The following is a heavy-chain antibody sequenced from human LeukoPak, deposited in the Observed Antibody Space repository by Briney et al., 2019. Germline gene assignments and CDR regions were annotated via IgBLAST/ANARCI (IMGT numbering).Heavy chain of an antibody. Sequence: GGSLRLSCAASGFTFSSYDMTWVRQAPGKGLEWVSYISSSSSTIYYADSVKGRFTISRDNAKNSLYLQMNSLRAEDTAVYYCARGDYVLIDYWGQGTLVTVSS. D-gene: IGHD4-17*01. J-gene: IGHJ4*02. CDR2: ISSSSSTI. CDR3: ARGDYVLIDY. CDR1: GFTFSSYD. V-gene: IGHV3-48*01.